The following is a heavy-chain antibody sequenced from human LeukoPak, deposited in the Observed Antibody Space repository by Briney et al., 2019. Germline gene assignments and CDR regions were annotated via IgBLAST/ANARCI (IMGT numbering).Heavy chain of an antibody. V-gene: IGHV3-20*04. CDR2: INWNGGIT. CDR1: GFTFDDYG. J-gene: IGHJ4*02. D-gene: IGHD1-26*01. CDR3: ARVYSGSFSPFDN. Sequence: RPGGSLRLSCAASGFTFDDYGMNWVREAPGKGLEWVSSINWNGGITGYADSVKGRFTISRDNGKNSLYLQMNSLRAEDTALYYCARVYSGSFSPFDNWGQGTLVTVSS.